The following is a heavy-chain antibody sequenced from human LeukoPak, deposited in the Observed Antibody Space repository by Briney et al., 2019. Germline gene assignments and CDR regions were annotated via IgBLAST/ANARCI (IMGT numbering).Heavy chain of an antibody. V-gene: IGHV3-30*02. CDR3: ARLRSGGYYYFDL. Sequence: GGSLRLSCAASGFTFSSYGMHWVRQAPGKGLEWVAFIRYDGSNKYYADSVKGRFTISRDNAKNSLYLQMNSLRAEDTALYYCARLRSGGYYYFDLWGQGTLVTVSS. D-gene: IGHD3-22*01. CDR2: IRYDGSNK. CDR1: GFTFSSYG. J-gene: IGHJ4*02.